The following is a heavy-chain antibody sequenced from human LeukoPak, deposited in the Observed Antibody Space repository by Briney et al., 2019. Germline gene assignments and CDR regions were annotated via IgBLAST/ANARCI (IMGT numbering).Heavy chain of an antibody. CDR2: ISYDGSNK. Sequence: PGGSLRLSCAASGFTFSSYGMHWVRQAPGKGLEWVAVISYDGSNKYYADSVKGRFTISRDKSKNTLYLQMNSLRAEDTAVYYCAKDVTPYYWGQGTLVTVSS. CDR3: AKDVTPYY. CDR1: GFTFSSYG. D-gene: IGHD2-21*02. V-gene: IGHV3-30*18. J-gene: IGHJ4*02.